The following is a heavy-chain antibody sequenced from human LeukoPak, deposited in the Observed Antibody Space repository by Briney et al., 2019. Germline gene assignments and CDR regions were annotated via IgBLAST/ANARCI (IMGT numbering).Heavy chain of an antibody. CDR2: TIPIFGTA. CDR3: ARDPLAVAGILDY. D-gene: IGHD6-19*01. V-gene: IGHV1-69*13. J-gene: IGHJ4*02. CDR1: VCTFISYP. Sequence: SSVNVSFKASVCTFISYPISWVRQAPGQELEWMGGTIPIFGTANYAQKFQGRVTNTADESTSSAYMELRSMRSEDTAVYYCARDPLAVAGILDYWGQGTLVTVSS.